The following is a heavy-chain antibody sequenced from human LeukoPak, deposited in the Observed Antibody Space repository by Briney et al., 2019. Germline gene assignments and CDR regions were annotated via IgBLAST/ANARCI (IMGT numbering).Heavy chain of an antibody. CDR1: GGSLSSYY. CDR3: ARRQDAMVRGVTFDY. V-gene: IGHV4-59*01. D-gene: IGHD3-10*01. Sequence: PSETLSLTCTVSGGSLSSYYWSWIRQPPGKGLEWVGYIYYSGSTNYNPSLKSRVTISVDTSKNQFSLKLSSVTAADTAVYYCARRQDAMVRGVTFDYWGQGTLVTVSS. J-gene: IGHJ4*02. CDR2: IYYSGST.